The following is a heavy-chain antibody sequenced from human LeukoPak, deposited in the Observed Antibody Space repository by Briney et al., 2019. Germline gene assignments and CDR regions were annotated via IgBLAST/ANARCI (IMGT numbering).Heavy chain of an antibody. CDR3: AKSAMELGAFDI. J-gene: IGHJ3*02. Sequence: PGRSLRLSCAASGFTFDDYSMHWLRKPPGKGLEWVSGISWNSGSIGYADSVKGRFTISRDDAKNSLYLQMNSLRAEDTALYYCAKSAMELGAFDIWGQGTMVTVSS. D-gene: IGHD5-18*01. CDR2: ISWNSGSI. V-gene: IGHV3-9*01. CDR1: GFTFDDYS.